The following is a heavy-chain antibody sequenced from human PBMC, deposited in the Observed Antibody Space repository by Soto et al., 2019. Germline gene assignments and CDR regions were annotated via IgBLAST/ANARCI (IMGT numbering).Heavy chain of an antibody. CDR2: IIPIFGTA. V-gene: IGHV1-69*12. J-gene: IGHJ4*02. D-gene: IGHD2-15*01. CDR1: GGTFSSYA. Sequence: QVQLVQSGAEVKKPGSSVKVSCKASGGTFSSYAISWVRQAPGQGLEWMGGIIPIFGTANYAQKFQGRVTIDADESPSAAYMELSSLSSEDTAGYYCARQASISCGGSCYHYWGQGTLVTVSS. CDR3: ARQASISCGGSCYHY.